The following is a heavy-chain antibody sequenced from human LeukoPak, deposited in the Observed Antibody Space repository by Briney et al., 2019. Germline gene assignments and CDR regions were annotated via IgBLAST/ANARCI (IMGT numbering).Heavy chain of an antibody. CDR1: GGSISSYY. CDR3: AXXTWIQLWPYYFDY. Sequence: PSETLSLTCTVSGGSISSYYWSWIRQPPGKGLEWIGYIYYSGSTNYNPSLKSRVTISVDTSKNQFSLKLSSVTAADTAVYYCAXXTWIQLWPYYFDYWGQGTLVTVSS. CDR2: IYYSGST. V-gene: IGHV4-59*01. J-gene: IGHJ4*02. D-gene: IGHD5-18*01.